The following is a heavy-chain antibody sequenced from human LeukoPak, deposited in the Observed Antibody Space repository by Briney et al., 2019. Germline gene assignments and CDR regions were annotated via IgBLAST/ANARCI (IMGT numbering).Heavy chain of an antibody. J-gene: IGHJ3*02. CDR3: ARHWDSSGPHDAFDI. D-gene: IGHD3-22*01. V-gene: IGHV3-53*01. CDR2: IYSGGDI. CDR1: GFTVSSNY. Sequence: GGSLRLSCAASGFTVSSNYMSWVRQAPGKGLEWVSVIYSGGDIYYAHSVKGRFTISRDSSKNTVYLQMNSLRVEDTAVYYCARHWDSSGPHDAFDIWGQGTMVTVSS.